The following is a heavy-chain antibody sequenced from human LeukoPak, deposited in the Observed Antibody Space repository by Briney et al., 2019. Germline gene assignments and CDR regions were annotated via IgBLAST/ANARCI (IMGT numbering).Heavy chain of an antibody. Sequence: GGSLRLSCAASGFSFSHYSMTWARQASGKGLEWISYIGVGGRPTNYADSVKARFTISRDNAKKSIYLQMRSLRDEDTAVYYCASGPYGGNPFDFWGQGTLVTVSS. CDR1: GFSFSHYS. D-gene: IGHD4-23*01. CDR3: ASGPYGGNPFDF. V-gene: IGHV3-48*02. J-gene: IGHJ4*02. CDR2: IGVGGRPT.